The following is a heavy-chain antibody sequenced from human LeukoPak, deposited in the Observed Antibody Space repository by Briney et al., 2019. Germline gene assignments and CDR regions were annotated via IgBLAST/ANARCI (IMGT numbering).Heavy chain of an antibody. CDR3: ARGVDDYGDYAWFDP. CDR1: GGSISSYY. V-gene: IGHV4-59*12. Sequence: SETLSLTCTVSGGSISSYYWSWIRQPPGKGLEWIGYIYYSGSTNYNPSRKSRVTISVDTSKNQFSLKLSSVTAADTAVYYCARGVDDYGDYAWFDPWGQGTLVTVSS. J-gene: IGHJ5*02. D-gene: IGHD4-17*01. CDR2: IYYSGST.